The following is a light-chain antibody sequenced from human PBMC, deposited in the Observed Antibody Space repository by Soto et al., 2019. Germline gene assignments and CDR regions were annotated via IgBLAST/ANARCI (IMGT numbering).Light chain of an antibody. V-gene: IGKV3-15*01. Sequence: MVMTQSPATLSVSPGERVTLSCRTSQNVTSNLAWYQLKPGQTPSLLIYGTSTRAPDIPVRFSGSGSGTEFTLTITTVQSGDSAVHYCQQYDDWGFGPGTKVEIK. CDR1: QNVTSN. J-gene: IGKJ1*01. CDR2: GTS. CDR3: QQYDDWG.